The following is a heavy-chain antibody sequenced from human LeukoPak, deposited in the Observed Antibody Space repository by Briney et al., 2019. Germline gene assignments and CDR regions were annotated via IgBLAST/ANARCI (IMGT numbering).Heavy chain of an antibody. V-gene: IGHV3-7*01. CDR2: IKQDGSEK. CDR3: ASHTYCGGDCYQYYFDY. CDR1: GFTFSTYW. J-gene: IGHJ4*02. D-gene: IGHD2-21*02. Sequence: GGSLRLSCAASGFTFSTYWMSWVRQAPGKGLEWVANIKQDGSEKYYVDSVKGRFTISRDNAKNSLYLQMNSLRAEDTAVYYCASHTYCGGDCYQYYFDYWGQGTLVTVSS.